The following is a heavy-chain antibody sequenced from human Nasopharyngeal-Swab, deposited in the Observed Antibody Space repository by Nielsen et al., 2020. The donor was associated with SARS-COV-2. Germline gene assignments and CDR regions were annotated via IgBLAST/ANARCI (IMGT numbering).Heavy chain of an antibody. D-gene: IGHD3-3*01. J-gene: IGHJ6*03. Sequence: VRQAPGKGLEWVSVIYSGGSTYYADSVKGRFTISRDNSKNTLDLQMNSLRAEDTAVYYCARAYYDFWSGPGYYYYYMDVWGKGTTVTVSS. CDR2: IYSGGST. CDR3: ARAYYDFWSGPGYYYYYMDV. V-gene: IGHV3-53*01.